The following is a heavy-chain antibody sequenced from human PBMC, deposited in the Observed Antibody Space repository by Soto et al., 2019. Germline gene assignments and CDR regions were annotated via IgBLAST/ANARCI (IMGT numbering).Heavy chain of an antibody. V-gene: IGHV4-34*01. D-gene: IGHD1-26*01. CDR1: GGSFSGYS. J-gene: IGHJ4*02. CDR2: INDGGSA. CDR3: ARGLCSETHYSGGWYFFDY. Sequence: QVQLQQWGAGLLKPSETLSLTCAVYGGSFSGYSWTWIRQSPGKGLEWIGQINDGGSANYNPSLKSRVTISVDTSNNEFFLELSSVTAADTAVYYCARGLCSETHYSGGWYFFDYWGQGTLVTVSS.